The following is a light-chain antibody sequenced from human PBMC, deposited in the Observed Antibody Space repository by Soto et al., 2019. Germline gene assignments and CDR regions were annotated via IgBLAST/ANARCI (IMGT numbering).Light chain of an antibody. J-gene: IGLJ3*02. Sequence: QSALTQPPSASGYPGQSVTISCTGTSSDVGGYNYVSWYQQHPGKAPKLMIYEVSKRPSGVPDRFSGSKSGNTASLTVSGLQAEDEADYYCISYAGSNNLVFGGGTKLTVL. CDR2: EVS. CDR3: ISYAGSNNLV. CDR1: SSDVGGYNY. V-gene: IGLV2-8*01.